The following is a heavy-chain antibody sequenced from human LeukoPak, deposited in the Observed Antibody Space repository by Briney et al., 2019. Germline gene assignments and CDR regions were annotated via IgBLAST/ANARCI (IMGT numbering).Heavy chain of an antibody. J-gene: IGHJ5*02. Sequence: SETLSLTCIVSGGSINSNYWSWIRQPPGKGLEWIGYIYYSGSSNYSPSLKSRVTISLSKSKSQFSLQLSSGTAADNAVYYCSRRLPLPWFDPWGEGTLVTVSS. V-gene: IGHV4-59*08. CDR2: IYYSGSS. CDR3: SRRLPLPWFDP. CDR1: GGSINSNY.